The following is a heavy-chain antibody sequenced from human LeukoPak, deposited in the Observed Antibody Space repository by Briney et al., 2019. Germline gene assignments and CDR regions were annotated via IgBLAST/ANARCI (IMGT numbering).Heavy chain of an antibody. CDR3: AKVLEYLRQPPYYIDV. Sequence: GGSLRLSCAASGFTFSSFGMHWVRQAPGKGLEWVAFIRYDGSNQYYVDSVKGRFTISRDNSKNTLYLQMDSLRAEDTAVYYCAKVLEYLRQPPYYIDVWGKGTTVTVSS. CDR1: GFTFSSFG. V-gene: IGHV3-30*02. CDR2: IRYDGSNQ. D-gene: IGHD3-3*01. J-gene: IGHJ6*03.